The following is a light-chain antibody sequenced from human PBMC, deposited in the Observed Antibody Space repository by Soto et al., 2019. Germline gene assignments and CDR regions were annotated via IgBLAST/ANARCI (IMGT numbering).Light chain of an antibody. J-gene: IGKJ4*01. CDR2: GTS. CDR3: EYYGSSIT. Sequence: EVVMTQSPATLSVSPGERATLSCRTSQSVTSRYLAWYQQKPGQAPRLLIHGTSNRATGIPDRFSGSGSGTDFTLTFSRLEPEDFAVYYCEYYGSSITFGGGTKVDIK. CDR1: QSVTSRY. V-gene: IGKV3-20*01.